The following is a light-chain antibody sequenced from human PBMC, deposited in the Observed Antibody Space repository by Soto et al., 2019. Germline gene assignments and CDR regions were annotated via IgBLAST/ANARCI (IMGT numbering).Light chain of an antibody. CDR1: ESVNNNY. J-gene: IGKJ1*01. CDR3: QVYGRSPLNLM. V-gene: IGKV3-20*01. CDR2: GAS. Sequence: IVLTHSPGTLSLSPWEISTLPFRFSESVNNNYLSWYQQKPGQAPRLLIYGASSRATGIPDRFSGSGSGTDFTLTISRLESEDFAVYYCQVYGRSPLNLMFGPGTKGDIK.